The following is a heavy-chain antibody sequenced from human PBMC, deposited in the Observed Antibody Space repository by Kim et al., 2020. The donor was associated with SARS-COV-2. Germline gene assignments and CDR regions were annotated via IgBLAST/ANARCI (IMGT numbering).Heavy chain of an antibody. CDR2: LTSGGNT. J-gene: IGHJ6*02. Sequence: SETLSLTCTVSGDSTIGYDWAWIRQSPGKGLEWIGYLTSGGNTNYNYALRSRVTMSTDTSKNQFSLTLTSVTAADTAIYFCARVNGSASGHYFHYGLDVWGRGTPVTVSS. CDR1: GDSTIGYD. V-gene: IGHV4-59*01. CDR3: ARVNGSASGHYFHYGLDV. D-gene: IGHD3-10*01.